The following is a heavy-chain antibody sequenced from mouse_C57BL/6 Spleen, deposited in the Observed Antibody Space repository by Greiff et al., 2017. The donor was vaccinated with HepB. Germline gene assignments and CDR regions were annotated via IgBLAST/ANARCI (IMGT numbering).Heavy chain of an antibody. CDR2: IYPGGGDT. CDR3: ASEGPYYVDY. CDR1: GYAFSSYW. Sequence: VQLQESGAELVKPGASVKISCKASGYAFSSYWMNWVKQRPGKGLEWIGQIYPGGGDTNYNGKFKGKATLTADKSSSTAYMRLSSLTSEDSAVYFCASEGPYYVDYWGQGTSVTVSS. V-gene: IGHV1-80*01. D-gene: IGHD2-10*01. J-gene: IGHJ4*01.